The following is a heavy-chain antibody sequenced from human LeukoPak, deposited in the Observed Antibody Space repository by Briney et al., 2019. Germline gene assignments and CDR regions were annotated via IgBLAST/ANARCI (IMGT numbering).Heavy chain of an antibody. CDR3: ARDGERGYNFEGDFDY. V-gene: IGHV3-21*04. J-gene: IGHJ4*02. Sequence: PGGSLRLSCAASDFTFSDFSMIRVRQAPGKGLEWVSYISGGSSYIFYADSVKGRFTVSRDNAKNSLYLQMNSLRAEDTAVYYCARDGERGYNFEGDFDYWGQGTLVTVSS. CDR1: DFTFSDFS. CDR2: ISGGSSYI. D-gene: IGHD5-18*01.